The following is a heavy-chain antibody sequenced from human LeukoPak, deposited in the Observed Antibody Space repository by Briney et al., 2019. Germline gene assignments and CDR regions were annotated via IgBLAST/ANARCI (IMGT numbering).Heavy chain of an antibody. Sequence: SETLSLTCTVSGGSISVYYWSWIRQPPGKGLEWIGYIYYSGSTNYNPSLKSRVTISVDTSKNQFSLKLSSVTAADTAVYYCARHSKYYYDSSGSYVGYFQHWGQGTVATVSS. CDR1: GGSISVYY. J-gene: IGHJ1*01. D-gene: IGHD3-22*01. CDR3: ARHSKYYYDSSGSYVGYFQH. CDR2: IYYSGST. V-gene: IGHV4-59*08.